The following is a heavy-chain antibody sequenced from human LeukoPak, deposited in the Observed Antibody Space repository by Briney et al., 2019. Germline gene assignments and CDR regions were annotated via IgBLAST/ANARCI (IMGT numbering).Heavy chain of an antibody. J-gene: IGHJ5*02. Sequence: PGGSLRLSCAASGFTFSSYTMNWVRQAPGKGLEWVSSISSSSSYIYYADSVKGRFTISRDNAKNSLYLQMNSLRAEDTAVYYCARDLAEEVAVAGTGDPWGQGTLVTVSS. CDR2: ISSSSSYI. CDR1: GFTFSSYT. D-gene: IGHD6-19*01. V-gene: IGHV3-21*01. CDR3: ARDLAEEVAVAGTGDP.